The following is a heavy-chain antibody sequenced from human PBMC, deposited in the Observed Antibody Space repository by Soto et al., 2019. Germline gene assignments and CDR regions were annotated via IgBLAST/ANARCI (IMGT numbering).Heavy chain of an antibody. V-gene: IGHV4-59*01. CDR1: GGSISTYY. D-gene: IGHD1-26*01. Sequence: SETLSLTCTVSGGSISTYYWSWIRQPPGKGLEWIGFIYYSGSTKYNPSLKSRVTISVDTSKNQFSLKLSSVTAADTAVYYCARDHGQEYSGSYYYFDYWGQGTLVTVSS. CDR2: IYYSGST. CDR3: ARDHGQEYSGSYYYFDY. J-gene: IGHJ4*02.